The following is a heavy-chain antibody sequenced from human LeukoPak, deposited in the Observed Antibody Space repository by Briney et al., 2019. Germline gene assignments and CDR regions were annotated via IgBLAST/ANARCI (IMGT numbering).Heavy chain of an antibody. CDR1: GFTFSSYG. CDR3: AKDRAVLRFLEWRTTHYYYYYMDV. CDR2: IRDDGSNK. J-gene: IGHJ6*03. D-gene: IGHD3-3*01. Sequence: GGSLRLSCAASGFTFSSYGMHWVRQAPGKGLEWVAFIRDDGSNKYYAESVKGRFTISRDNYKYTLYLQMNSQRAVDTAVYYCAKDRAVLRFLEWRTTHYYYYYMDVWGKGTTVTVSS. V-gene: IGHV3-30*02.